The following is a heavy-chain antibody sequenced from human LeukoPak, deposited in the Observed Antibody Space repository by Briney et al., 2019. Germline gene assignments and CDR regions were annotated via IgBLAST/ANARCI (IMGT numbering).Heavy chain of an antibody. CDR1: GFTFSSYS. D-gene: IGHD1-26*01. CDR2: ISSSSSTI. J-gene: IGHJ4*02. Sequence: GGSLRLSCAASGFTFSSYSMNWVRQAPGKGLEWVSYISSSSSTIYYADSVKGRFTIPRDNAKNSLYLQMNSLRAEDTAVYYCARDKPGASGSYDNWGQGTLVTVSS. V-gene: IGHV3-48*01. CDR3: ARDKPGASGSYDN.